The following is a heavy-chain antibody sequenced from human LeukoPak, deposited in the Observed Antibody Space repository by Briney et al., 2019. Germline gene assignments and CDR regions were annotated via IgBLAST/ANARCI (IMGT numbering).Heavy chain of an antibody. V-gene: IGHV3-23*01. CDR1: GFTFSSQA. D-gene: IGHD3-22*01. CDR2: SGGSGGRT. CDR3: AQEHFDTSGYYSRFDN. Sequence: GGSLSLSCAASGFTFSSQAMHWVRQATGKGLEWVASSGGSGGRTHYADSVKGRFTISRDNSQNTVYLHMNSLRADDTAVYYCAQEHFDTSGYYSRFDNWGQGILVTVSS. J-gene: IGHJ4*02.